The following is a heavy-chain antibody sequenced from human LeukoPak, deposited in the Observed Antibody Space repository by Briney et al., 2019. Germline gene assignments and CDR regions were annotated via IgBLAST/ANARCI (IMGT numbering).Heavy chain of an antibody. CDR2: ISGSGAKT. CDR3: AKDTTYGGYVSGGTFHI. D-gene: IGHD2-15*01. Sequence: GGSLSLSSSAPSFSFSRSSMSWVRQEPGKGLESVSTISGSGAKTYYAHSVKGRFTISRDNSKNPLYLQMDRLRAEDTAAYYCAKDTTYGGYVSGGTFHIWGQGTMVTVSS. V-gene: IGHV3-23*01. CDR1: SFSFSRSS. J-gene: IGHJ3*02.